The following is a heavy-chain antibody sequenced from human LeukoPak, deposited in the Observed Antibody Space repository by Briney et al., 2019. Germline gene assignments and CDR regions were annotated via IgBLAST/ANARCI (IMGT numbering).Heavy chain of an antibody. CDR2: INHSGST. CDR1: GGSFSGYY. CDR3: ASRTDEYSGGSPRQANYYFDY. Sequence: SETLSLTCAVYGGSFSGYYWSWIRQPPGKGLEWIGEINHSGSTNYNPSLKSRVTISVDTSKNQFSLKLSSVTAADTAVYYCASRTDEYSGGSPRQANYYFDYWGQGTLVTVSS. D-gene: IGHD2-15*01. J-gene: IGHJ4*02. V-gene: IGHV4-34*01.